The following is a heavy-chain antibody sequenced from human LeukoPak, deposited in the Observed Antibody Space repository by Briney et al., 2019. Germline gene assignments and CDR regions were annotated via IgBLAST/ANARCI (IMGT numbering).Heavy chain of an antibody. D-gene: IGHD2-15*01. CDR2: ISSSGSTI. CDR3: ARELVVVVAASPNYFDY. CDR1: GFSFSDYT. Sequence: GGSLRLSCTASGFSFSDYTMNWVRQAPGKGLEWVSYISSSGSTIYYADSVKGRFTISRDNAKNSLYLQMNSLRAEDTAVYYCARELVVVVAASPNYFDYWGQGTLVTVSS. J-gene: IGHJ4*02. V-gene: IGHV3-48*04.